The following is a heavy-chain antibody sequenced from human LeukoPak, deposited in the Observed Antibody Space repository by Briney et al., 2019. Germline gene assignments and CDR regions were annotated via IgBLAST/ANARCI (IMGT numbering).Heavy chain of an antibody. J-gene: IGHJ4*02. Sequence: SETLSLTCAVYGGSFSGYYWSWIRQPPGKGLEWIGEINHSGSTNYNPSLKSRVTISVDTSKNQFSLKLSSVSAADTAVYYCARDRYGYDSSFDYWGQGTLVTVSS. D-gene: IGHD5-12*01. CDR3: ARDRYGYDSSFDY. CDR1: GGSFSGYY. V-gene: IGHV4-34*01. CDR2: INHSGST.